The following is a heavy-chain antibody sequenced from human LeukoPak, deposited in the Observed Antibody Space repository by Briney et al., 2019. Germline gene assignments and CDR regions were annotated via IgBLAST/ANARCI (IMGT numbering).Heavy chain of an antibody. V-gene: IGHV3-74*01. CDR2: INSDGRST. CDR1: GFTFSNYW. D-gene: IGHD3-9*01. J-gene: IGHJ4*02. CDR3: ARGADSGYSSDN. Sequence: PGGSLRLSRAASGFTFSNYWMHWVRQAPGKVLVWVSRINSDGRSTNYADSVKGRFTISRDNAKNTLYLQMNSLRAEDTAVYYCARGADSGYSSDNWGQGTLVSVSS.